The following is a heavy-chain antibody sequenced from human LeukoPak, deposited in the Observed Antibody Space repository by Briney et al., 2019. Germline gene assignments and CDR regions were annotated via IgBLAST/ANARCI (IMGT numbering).Heavy chain of an antibody. CDR3: AREATVVVAPMLL. D-gene: IGHD2-15*01. CDR1: GDSITSYY. J-gene: IGHJ1*01. Sequence: SETLTLTCTVSGDSITSYYWSLIRQPPGKGLEWIGNIYYSGSTNYNPSLKSRVTISVDTSKNQFSLKLSSVTAADTAVYYCAREATVVVAPMLLRGQGSLVTVSS. V-gene: IGHV4-59*12. CDR2: IYYSGST.